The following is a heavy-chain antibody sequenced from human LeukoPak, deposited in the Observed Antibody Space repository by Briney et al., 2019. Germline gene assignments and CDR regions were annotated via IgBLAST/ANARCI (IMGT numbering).Heavy chain of an antibody. V-gene: IGHV3-21*01. CDR1: GFTFSSYT. CDR3: ASGSSYYSFDF. J-gene: IGHJ4*02. Sequence: GGSLRLSCAVSGFTFSSYTLNWVRQAPGKGLEWVSSISSGSSYIYYADSVKGRFTISRDNAKNSPFLQLNSLRAEDPAVYYCASGSSYYSFDFWGQGALVTVSS. CDR2: ISSGSSYI. D-gene: IGHD1-26*01.